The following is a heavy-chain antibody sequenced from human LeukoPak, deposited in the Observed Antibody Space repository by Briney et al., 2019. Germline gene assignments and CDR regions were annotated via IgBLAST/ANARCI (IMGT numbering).Heavy chain of an antibody. CDR1: GGSFNDFY. CDR2: IHHSGST. D-gene: IGHD3-22*01. CDR3: ARQGSYESANYDGFGK. J-gene: IGHJ3*02. Sequence: SETLSLTCAVYGGSFNDFYWSWIRQPPGKALEWVGEIHHSGSTNYNPSLQSRVTISLDTFRNQLSLELTSVTAADAAVYYCARQGSYESANYDGFGKWGQGTMVTVSS. V-gene: IGHV4-34*01.